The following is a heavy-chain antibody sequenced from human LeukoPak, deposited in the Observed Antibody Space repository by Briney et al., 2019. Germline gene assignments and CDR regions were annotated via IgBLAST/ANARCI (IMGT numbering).Heavy chain of an antibody. V-gene: IGHV4-34*01. D-gene: IGHD3-22*01. CDR1: GESFSGDF. J-gene: IGHJ5*02. CDR3: AKSGHSYYYTPGDFS. CDR2: INHRGRT. Sequence: PSETLSLTCGVYGESFSGDFWTWLRQAPGKGLEWIGEINHRGRTNYNPSLKTRVTISLDTSRNQFSLRLTSVTAADTAVYYCAKSGHSYYYTPGDFSWGQGTLVTVSS.